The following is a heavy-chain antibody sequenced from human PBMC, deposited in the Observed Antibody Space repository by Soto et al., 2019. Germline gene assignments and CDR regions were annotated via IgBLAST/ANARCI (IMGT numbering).Heavy chain of an antibody. CDR1: GYTFTSYA. V-gene: IGHV1-3*01. Sequence: QVQLVQSGAEVKKPGASVKVSCKASGYTFTSYAIHWVRQAPGQRLEWMGWINAGNGHTKYSQKFQDRVTITRETSASTAYMELSSLRSEDTAVYYCARGVCYSTICYSTGFYWFDPWGQGSLVTVSS. J-gene: IGHJ5*02. CDR3: ARGVCYSTICYSTGFYWFDP. D-gene: IGHD2-2*02. CDR2: INAGNGHT.